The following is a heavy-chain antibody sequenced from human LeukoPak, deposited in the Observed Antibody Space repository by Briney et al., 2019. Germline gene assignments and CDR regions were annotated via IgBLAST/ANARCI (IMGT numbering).Heavy chain of an antibody. CDR1: GGSFSGYY. D-gene: IGHD6-13*01. CDR3: ARAQSSSSFDY. CDR2: INHSGST. Sequence: PSETLSPTCAVYGGSFSGYYWSWIRQPPGKGLEWIGEINHSGSTNYNPSLKSRVTISVDTSKNQFSLKLSSVTAADTAVYYCARAQSSSSFDYWGQGTLVTVSS. V-gene: IGHV4-34*01. J-gene: IGHJ4*02.